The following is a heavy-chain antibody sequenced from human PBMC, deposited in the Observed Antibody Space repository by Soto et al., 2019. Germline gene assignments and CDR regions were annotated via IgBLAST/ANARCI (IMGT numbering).Heavy chain of an antibody. CDR2: IYSGGST. CDR3: ARAAGYLGSGSYYTYYYYYMDV. D-gene: IGHD3-10*01. Sequence: PGGSLRLSCAASGFTVSSNYMSWVRQAPGKGLEWVSVIYSGGSTYYADSVKGRFTISRHNSKNTLYLQMNSLRAEDTAVYYCARAAGYLGSGSYYTYYYYYMDVWGKGTTVTVSS. V-gene: IGHV3-53*04. J-gene: IGHJ6*03. CDR1: GFTVSSNY.